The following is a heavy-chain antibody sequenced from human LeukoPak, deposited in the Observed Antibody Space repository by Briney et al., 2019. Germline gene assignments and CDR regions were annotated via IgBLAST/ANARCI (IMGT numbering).Heavy chain of an antibody. Sequence: ASVKVSCKASGYTFTSYGISWVRQAPGQGLEWMGWISAYNGNTNYAQKLQGRVTMTTDTSTSTAYMELRSLRSDDTAAYYCAKVAPRGPSGAFDIWSPGTAITVSS. CDR3: AKVAPRGPSGAFDI. CDR2: ISAYNGNT. D-gene: IGHD5-12*01. V-gene: IGHV1-18*01. J-gene: IGHJ3*02. CDR1: GYTFTSYG.